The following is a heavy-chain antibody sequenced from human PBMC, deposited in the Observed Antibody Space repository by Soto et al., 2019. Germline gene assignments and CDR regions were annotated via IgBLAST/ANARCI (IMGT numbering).Heavy chain of an antibody. J-gene: IGHJ3*02. V-gene: IGHV3-23*01. Sequence: GGSLRLSCAASGFTFSSYAMSWVRQAPGKGLEWVSAISGSGGSTYYADSVKGRFTISRDNSKNTLYLQMNSLRAEDTAVYYCAKDQSVYRDTADAFDIWGQGTMVTVSS. CDR3: AKDQSVYRDTADAFDI. CDR2: ISGSGGST. D-gene: IGHD5-18*01. CDR1: GFTFSSYA.